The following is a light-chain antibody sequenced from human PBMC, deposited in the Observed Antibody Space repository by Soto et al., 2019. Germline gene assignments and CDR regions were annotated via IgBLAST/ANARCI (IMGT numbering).Light chain of an antibody. CDR3: SSYSSTSTSVV. CDR1: SSDVGGYDY. V-gene: IGLV2-14*01. Sequence: QPALTQPASVSGSPGQSITISCTGTSSDVGGYDYVSWYQQHPGKAPKLVIYDVNNRPSGVSSRFSGSKSGNTASMTISGLQAEDESDYYCSSYSSTSTSVVFGGGTKLTVL. CDR2: DVN. J-gene: IGLJ2*01.